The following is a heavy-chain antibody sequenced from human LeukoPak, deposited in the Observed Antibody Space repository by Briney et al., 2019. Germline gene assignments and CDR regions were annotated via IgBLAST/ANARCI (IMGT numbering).Heavy chain of an antibody. CDR3: XXXXXXXXXXXEASAFDI. V-gene: IGHV4-38-2*01. J-gene: IGHJ3*02. CDR1: GYSISSGYY. CDR2: TYHSGIT. D-gene: IGHD2-21*01. Sequence: TXXVXGYSISSGYYWGWIRHPPGKGLEWIASTYHSGITYYNPSLRSRVSLSLDTSQNQLSLRITSMTASDTAVYYXXXXXXXXXXXXEASAFDIWGQGTMVTVSS.